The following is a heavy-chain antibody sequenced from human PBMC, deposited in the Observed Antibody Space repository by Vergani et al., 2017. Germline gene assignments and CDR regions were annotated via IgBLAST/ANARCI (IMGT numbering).Heavy chain of an antibody. Sequence: QVQLVESGGGVVQPGGSLRLSCAASGFTFSSYGMHWVRQAPGKGLEWVEFIRYDGSNKYYADSVKGRITISRDNYKNTQYLQRNSLRAEDTAVYYWAKDRVRAMYYWSQGRLVTVSA. CDR1: GFTFSSYG. V-gene: IGHV3-30*02. CDR2: IRYDGSNK. J-gene: IGHJ4*02. CDR3: AKDRVRAMYY. D-gene: IGHD1-26*01.